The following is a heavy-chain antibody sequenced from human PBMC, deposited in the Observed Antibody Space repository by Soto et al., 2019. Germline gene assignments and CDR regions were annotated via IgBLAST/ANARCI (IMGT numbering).Heavy chain of an antibody. CDR1: GFTFSSYS. Sequence: EVQLVESGGGLVQPGGSLRLSCAASGFTFSSYSMNWVRQAPGKGLEWASYISSSSNTIYYADSVKGRFTISRDNAKNALYRQRNSLRAEDTGVYYCVRDAPPDDYWGQGTLVTVSS. V-gene: IGHV3-48*01. J-gene: IGHJ4*02. CDR2: ISSSSNTI. CDR3: VRDAPPDDY.